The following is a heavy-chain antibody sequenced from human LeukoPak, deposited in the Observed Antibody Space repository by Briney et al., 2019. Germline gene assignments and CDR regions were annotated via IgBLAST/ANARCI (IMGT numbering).Heavy chain of an antibody. J-gene: IGHJ4*02. V-gene: IGHV3-23*01. CDR2: ISGSGGST. D-gene: IGHD3-10*01. Sequence: GGSLRLSCAASGFTFSSYAMSWVRQAPGKGLEWVSAISGSGGSTYYADSVKGRFTISRDNSKNTLYLQMNSLRAEDTAVYYCAKDGTRSITMVRGVIGVFGHWGQGTLVTVSS. CDR3: AKDGTRSITMVRGVIGVFGH. CDR1: GFTFSSYA.